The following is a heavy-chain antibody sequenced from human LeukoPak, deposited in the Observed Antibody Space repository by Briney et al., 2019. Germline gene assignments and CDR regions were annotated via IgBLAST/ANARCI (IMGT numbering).Heavy chain of an antibody. J-gene: IGHJ4*02. CDR2: ISSSGSTI. Sequence: GGSLRLSCAASGLTFSDYYMSWIRQAPGKGLEWVSYISSSGSTIYYADSVKGRFTISRDNAKNSLYLQMSSLRAEDTAVYYYARVGHYGDVFDYWGQGTLVTVSS. CDR1: GLTFSDYY. V-gene: IGHV3-11*01. D-gene: IGHD4-17*01. CDR3: ARVGHYGDVFDY.